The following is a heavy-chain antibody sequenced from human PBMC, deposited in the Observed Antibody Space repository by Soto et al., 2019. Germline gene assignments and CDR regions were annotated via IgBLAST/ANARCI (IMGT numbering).Heavy chain of an antibody. CDR1: GYTFTSYY. CDR3: ASGIVGATGDYYYGMDV. V-gene: IGHV1-46*01. D-gene: IGHD1-26*01. Sequence: GASVKVSCKASGYTFTSYYMHWVRQAPGQGLEWMGIINPSGGSTSYAQKFQGRVTMTRDTSTSTVYMELSSLRSEDTAVYYCASGIVGATGDYYYGMDVWGQGTTVTV. J-gene: IGHJ6*02. CDR2: INPSGGST.